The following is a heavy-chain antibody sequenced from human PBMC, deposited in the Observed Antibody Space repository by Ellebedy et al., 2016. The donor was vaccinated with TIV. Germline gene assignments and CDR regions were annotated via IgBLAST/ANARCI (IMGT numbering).Heavy chain of an antibody. CDR1: GYSFTSYW. CDR3: ARHPYGAMVYPAIDY. D-gene: IGHD5-18*01. J-gene: IGHJ4*02. Sequence: GESLKISCKGSGYSFTSYWIGWVRQMPGKGLEWMGIIYPGDSDTRYSPSFQGQVTISADKSISTAYLQWSSLKASDTAMYYCARHPYGAMVYPAIDYWGQGTLVTVSS. CDR2: IYPGDSDT. V-gene: IGHV5-51*01.